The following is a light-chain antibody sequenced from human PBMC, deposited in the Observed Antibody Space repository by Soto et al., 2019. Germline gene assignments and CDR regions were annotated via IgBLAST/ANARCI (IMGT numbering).Light chain of an antibody. V-gene: IGLV1-40*01. CDR2: GNS. CDR3: QSYDSSLSGQEV. J-gene: IGLJ1*01. Sequence: QSVLTQPPSVSGAPGQRVTISCTGSSSNIGAGYDVHWYQQLPGTAPKLLIYGNSNRPSGVPDRFSGSKSGTSASLAITGLQAEDEADYYCQSYDSSLSGQEVFGTGTKVTVL. CDR1: SSNIGAGYD.